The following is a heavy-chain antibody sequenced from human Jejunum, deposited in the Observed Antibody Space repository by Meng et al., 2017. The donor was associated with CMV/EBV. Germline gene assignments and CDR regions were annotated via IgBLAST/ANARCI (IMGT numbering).Heavy chain of an antibody. CDR1: GFSFHTNR. Sequence: SGFSFHTNRMNWLRQAPGKGLEWVANINDDGSETYYVDSVKGRFTISRDNSKNTLYLQMSSLRAEDTAVYYCARVWGGVAGRGDVWGQGTTVTVSS. D-gene: IGHD6-19*01. CDR3: ARVWGGVAGRGDV. V-gene: IGHV3-7*01. J-gene: IGHJ6*02. CDR2: INDDGSET.